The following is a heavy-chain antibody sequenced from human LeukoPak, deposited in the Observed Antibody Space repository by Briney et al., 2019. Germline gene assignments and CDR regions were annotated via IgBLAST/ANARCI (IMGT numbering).Heavy chain of an antibody. Sequence: SETLSLTCTVSGGSISSYYWSWIRQPAGKGLEWIGRIYTSGSTNYNPSLKSRVTMSVDTSKNQFSLKLSSVTAADTAVYYCARDCIASGEYSSSWYIWFDPWGQGTLVTVPS. CDR2: IYTSGST. CDR3: ARDCIASGEYSSSWYIWFDP. CDR1: GGSISSYY. J-gene: IGHJ5*02. V-gene: IGHV4-4*07. D-gene: IGHD6-13*01.